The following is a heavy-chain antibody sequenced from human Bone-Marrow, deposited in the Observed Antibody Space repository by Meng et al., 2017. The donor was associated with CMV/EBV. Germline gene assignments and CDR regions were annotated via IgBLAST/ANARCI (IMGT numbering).Heavy chain of an antibody. D-gene: IGHD6-19*01. V-gene: IGHV3-30*04. J-gene: IGHJ4*02. CDR2: ISYDGSNK. Sequence: GESLKISCAASGFTFSSYAMHWVRQAPGKGLEWVAVISYDGSNKYYADSVKGRFTISRDNSKNSLYLQMNSLRAEDTAVYYCARDPPNSIYIAVAGTGDYWGQGTLVTVSS. CDR3: ARDPPNSIYIAVAGTGDY. CDR1: GFTFSSYA.